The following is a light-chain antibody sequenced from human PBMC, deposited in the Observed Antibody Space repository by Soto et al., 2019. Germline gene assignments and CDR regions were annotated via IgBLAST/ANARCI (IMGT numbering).Light chain of an antibody. Sequence: QPVLTQSSSASASLGSSVKLTCTLSSGHRSFIIAWHQQQPGKATRYLMKLEGSGNYNKGSGVPDRFSGSSSGADRYPTISNRQFEDDADYYCETWDSDTVVFAGGTPLTVL. J-gene: IGLJ7*01. CDR1: SGHRSFI. CDR2: LEGSGNY. V-gene: IGLV4-60*02. CDR3: ETWDSDTVV.